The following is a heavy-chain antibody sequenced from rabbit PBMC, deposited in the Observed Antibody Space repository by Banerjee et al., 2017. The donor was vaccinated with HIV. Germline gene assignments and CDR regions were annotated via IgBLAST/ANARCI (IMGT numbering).Heavy chain of an antibody. CDR2: IYTSSGST. CDR1: GFSFSNKYV. V-gene: IGHV1S43*01. Sequence: QEQLEESGGDLVKPEGSLTLTCTASGFSFSNKYVMCWVRQAPGKGLELIACIYTSSGSTWYASWVNGRFTISRSTSLNTVDLKMTSLTAADTATYFCARDLAGVIGWNFDLWGQGTLVTVS. CDR3: ARDLAGVIGWNFDL. D-gene: IGHD4-1*01. J-gene: IGHJ4*01.